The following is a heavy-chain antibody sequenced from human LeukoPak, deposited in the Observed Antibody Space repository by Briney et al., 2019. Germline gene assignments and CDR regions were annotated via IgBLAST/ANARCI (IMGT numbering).Heavy chain of an antibody. CDR2: IYHSGST. J-gene: IGHJ4*02. CDR3: ARGYYDNSGYSNPFDY. Sequence: SQTLSLTCAVSGGSISSGDYSWSWIRQPPGKGLEWIGYIYHSGSTYYNPSLKSRVTISIDTSKNQFSLKLSPVTAADTAVYYCARGYYDNSGYSNPFDYWGQGTLVTVSS. D-gene: IGHD3-22*01. V-gene: IGHV4-30-2*02. CDR1: GGSISSGDYS.